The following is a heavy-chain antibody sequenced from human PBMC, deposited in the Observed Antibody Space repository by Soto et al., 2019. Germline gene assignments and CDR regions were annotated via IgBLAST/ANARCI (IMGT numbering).Heavy chain of an antibody. CDR3: ARDWADYYGMDV. D-gene: IGHD3-16*01. V-gene: IGHV3-21*01. Sequence: GGSLRLSCAASGFTFSSYSMNWVRQAPGKGLEWVSSISSSSSYIYYADSVKGRFTISRDNAKNSLYLQMNSLRAEDTAVYYCARDWADYYGMDVWGRGTTVTVSS. CDR2: ISSSSSYI. CDR1: GFTFSSYS. J-gene: IGHJ6*02.